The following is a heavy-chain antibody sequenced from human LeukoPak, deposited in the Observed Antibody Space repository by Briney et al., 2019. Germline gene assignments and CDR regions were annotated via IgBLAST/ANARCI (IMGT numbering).Heavy chain of an antibody. Sequence: GRSLRLSCAASGFTFSSYALHWVRQAPGKGLEWLTTISYDGSNKYYADSVKGRFTISRDNSKNTLYLQMNSLRAEDTAVYYCASSPIDATHDYWGQGTLVTVSS. V-gene: IGHV3-30-3*01. J-gene: IGHJ4*02. CDR1: GFTFSSYA. CDR2: ISYDGSNK. CDR3: ASSPIDATHDY. D-gene: IGHD3-22*01.